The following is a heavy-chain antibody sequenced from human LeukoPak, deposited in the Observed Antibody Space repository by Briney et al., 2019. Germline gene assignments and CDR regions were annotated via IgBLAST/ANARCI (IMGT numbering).Heavy chain of an antibody. CDR1: GFTFSSYA. J-gene: IGHJ4*02. D-gene: IGHD3-3*01. V-gene: IGHV3-23*01. Sequence: GGSLRLSCAASGFTFSSYAMGWVRQAPGKGLEWVSGIGGSGDSTYYADSVKGRFTISRDNSKNTLYLQMNTLRAEDTAVYYCARHEGFGFIDYWGQGTLVTVSS. CDR3: ARHEGFGFIDY. CDR2: IGGSGDST.